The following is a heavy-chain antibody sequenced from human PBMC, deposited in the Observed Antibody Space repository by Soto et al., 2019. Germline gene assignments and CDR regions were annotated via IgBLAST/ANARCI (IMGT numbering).Heavy chain of an antibody. J-gene: IGHJ4*02. CDR1: GGSISSYY. CDR3: ARSQKRTYSSSWYYYFDY. V-gene: IGHV4-59*01. Sequence: SETLSLTCTVSGGSISSYYWSWIRQPPGKGLEWIGYIYYSGSTNYNPSLKSRVTISVDTSKNQFSLKLSSVTAADTAVYYCARSQKRTYSSSWYYYFDYWGQGTLVTVSS. CDR2: IYYSGST. D-gene: IGHD6-13*01.